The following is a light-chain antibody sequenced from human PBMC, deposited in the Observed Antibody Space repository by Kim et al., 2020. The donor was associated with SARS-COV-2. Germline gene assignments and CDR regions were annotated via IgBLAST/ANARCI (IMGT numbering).Light chain of an antibody. CDR2: ATN. CDR3: QSYDSSLSASV. V-gene: IGLV1-40*01. CDR1: SSNIGANYD. J-gene: IGLJ3*02. Sequence: QSVLAQPPSVSGAPGQRVTLSCTGSSSNIGANYDVNWYQQHPGAAPKLLIYATNNRPSGVPDRFSGSKSGTSAFLAITGLQAEDEADYYCQSYDSSLSASVFGGGTKVTVL.